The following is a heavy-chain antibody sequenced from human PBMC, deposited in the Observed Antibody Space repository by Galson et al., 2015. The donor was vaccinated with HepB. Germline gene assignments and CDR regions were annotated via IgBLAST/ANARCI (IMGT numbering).Heavy chain of an antibody. CDR3: ARDYRTRAIVATDASGAFDI. Sequence: SVKVSCKASGGTFSSYAISWVRQAPGQGLEWMGGITPIFGTANYAQKFQGRVTITADESTSTAYMELSSLRSEDTAVYYCARDYRTRAIVATDASGAFDIWGQGTMVTVSS. J-gene: IGHJ3*02. CDR1: GGTFSSYA. CDR2: ITPIFGTA. D-gene: IGHD5-12*01. V-gene: IGHV1-69*13.